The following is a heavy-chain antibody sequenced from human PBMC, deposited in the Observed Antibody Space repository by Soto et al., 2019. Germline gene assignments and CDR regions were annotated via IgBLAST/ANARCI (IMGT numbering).Heavy chain of an antibody. V-gene: IGHV3-53*01. Sequence: EVQLVESGGGVIQPGGSLRLSCAASGFGVSSKYMTWVRQAPGKGLEWVSVIYGGGTTYYADSVKGRFTISRDTSKNTLYLQMNSLRAEDTAVYYCVQTTGWPGFDFWGQGTLVTVSS. CDR3: VQTTGWPGFDF. CDR2: IYGGGTT. J-gene: IGHJ4*02. CDR1: GFGVSSKY. D-gene: IGHD6-19*01.